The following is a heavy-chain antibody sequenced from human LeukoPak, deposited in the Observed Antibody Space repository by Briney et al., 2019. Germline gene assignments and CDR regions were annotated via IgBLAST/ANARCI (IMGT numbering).Heavy chain of an antibody. CDR1: GGSISSSDW. CDR3: ARDPHCSNTNCPFDY. CDR2: IYRSGDS. J-gene: IGHJ4*02. V-gene: IGHV4-4*02. D-gene: IGHD2-2*01. Sequence: SGTLSLTCAVSGGSISSSDWWSWVRQPPGRGLEWIGYIYRSGDSNYNPSLKSRVTMSVDKSKNQFSLGLSSVTAADTAVYYCARDPHCSNTNCPFDYWGQGTLVIVSS.